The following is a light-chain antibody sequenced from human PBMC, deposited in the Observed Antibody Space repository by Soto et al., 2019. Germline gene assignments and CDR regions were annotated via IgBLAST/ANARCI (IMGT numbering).Light chain of an antibody. J-gene: IGKJ4*01. CDR1: QSVISTY. Sequence: DIVLTQSPGTLSLSPGERAALSCRASQSVISTYLAWYQQKPGQAPRLLIYGASNRATGIPDRFSGCGSGTDFTLTISRLEPEDFAVYYCQQYDTSPLTFGGGTKVEIK. V-gene: IGKV3-20*01. CDR3: QQYDTSPLT. CDR2: GAS.